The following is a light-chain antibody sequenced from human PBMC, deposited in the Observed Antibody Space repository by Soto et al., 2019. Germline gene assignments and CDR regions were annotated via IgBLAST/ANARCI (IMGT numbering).Light chain of an antibody. Sequence: EIVMTQSPASLSVSPGERATLSCRASQSVSSNLAWYQQKPGQAPSLLIYGASTRATGIPARFSGSGSGTEFTLTISSLQSEDFAVYFCQQYTGWSPRYTFGQGTKLEIK. J-gene: IGKJ2*01. CDR1: QSVSSN. CDR3: QQYTGWSPRYT. V-gene: IGKV3-15*01. CDR2: GAS.